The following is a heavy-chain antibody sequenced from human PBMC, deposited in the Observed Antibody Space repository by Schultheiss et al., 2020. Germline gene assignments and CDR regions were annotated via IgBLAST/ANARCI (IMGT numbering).Heavy chain of an antibody. J-gene: IGHJ6*02. CDR2: ISGSGSTT. D-gene: IGHD1-26*01. Sequence: GESLKISCTASGFAFRTYAMTWIRQAPGKGPECVSKISGSGSTTYYADSVKGRFNISRDNSKSILYLQMNSLRAEDTAVYYCARDLIVGVGESYGMDVWGQGTTVTVSS. CDR3: ARDLIVGVGESYGMDV. V-gene: IGHV3-23*01. CDR1: GFAFRTYA.